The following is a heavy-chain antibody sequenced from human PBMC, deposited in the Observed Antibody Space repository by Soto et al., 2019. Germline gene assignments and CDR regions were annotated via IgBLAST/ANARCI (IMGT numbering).Heavy chain of an antibody. J-gene: IGHJ4*02. CDR3: ARDHVAVAGTPLDY. V-gene: IGHV3-7*01. D-gene: IGHD6-13*01. CDR1: GFTFSSYW. Sequence: GGSLRLSCAASGFTFSSYWMTWVRQAPGKGLEWVANIKQDGSAKYYVDSVKGRFTISRDNAKNSLYLQMNSLRAEDTAVYYCARDHVAVAGTPLDYWGQGTLVTVSS. CDR2: IKQDGSAK.